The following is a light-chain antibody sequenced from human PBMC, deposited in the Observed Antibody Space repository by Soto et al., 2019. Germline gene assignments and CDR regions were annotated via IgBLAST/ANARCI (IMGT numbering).Light chain of an antibody. CDR1: QSVSNN. CDR3: QQHNQWPIT. Sequence: EIVMTQSPATLSVSLGERATLSCRASQSVSNNLAWYQQKPGQAPRLLIYGASTRATGIPARFSGSGSGTGFTLTINSLQSEDSAVYYCQQHNQWPITFGQGTRLEIK. J-gene: IGKJ5*01. V-gene: IGKV3-15*01. CDR2: GAS.